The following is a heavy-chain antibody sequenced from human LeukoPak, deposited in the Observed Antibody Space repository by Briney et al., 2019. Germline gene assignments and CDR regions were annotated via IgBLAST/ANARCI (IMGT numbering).Heavy chain of an antibody. J-gene: IGHJ4*02. Sequence: TGGSLRLSCAASGFTFSSYATSWVRQAPGRGLEWVSAISGSGGSTYYADSVKGRFTISRDNSKNTLYLQMNSLRAEDTAVYYCAKDSDGGITRPFFDYWGQGTLVTVSS. CDR2: ISGSGGST. D-gene: IGHD4-23*01. CDR1: GFTFSSYA. V-gene: IGHV3-23*01. CDR3: AKDSDGGITRPFFDY.